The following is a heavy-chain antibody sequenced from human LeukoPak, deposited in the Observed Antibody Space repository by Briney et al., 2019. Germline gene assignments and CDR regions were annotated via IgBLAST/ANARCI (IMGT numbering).Heavy chain of an antibody. Sequence: SETLSLTCTVSGGSISSYYWSWIRQPPGKGLEWIGYIYYSGSTNYNPSLKSRVTISVDTSKNQFSMKLSSVTAADTAVYYCASGGYSSPLDYWGQGTLVTVSS. D-gene: IGHD5-18*01. CDR2: IYYSGST. V-gene: IGHV4-59*01. CDR1: GGSISSYY. J-gene: IGHJ4*02. CDR3: ASGGYSSPLDY.